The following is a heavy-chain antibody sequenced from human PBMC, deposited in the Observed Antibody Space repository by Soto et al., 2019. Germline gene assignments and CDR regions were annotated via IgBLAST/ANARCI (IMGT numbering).Heavy chain of an antibody. D-gene: IGHD3-9*01. Sequence: PGGSLRLSCAASGFTFSDYYMSWIRQAPGKGLEWVSYISSSGSTIYYADSVKGRFTISRDNAKNSLYLQMNSLRAEDTAVYYCARHRRYYDILTGYRYYYYMDVWGKGTTVTVSS. CDR3: ARHRRYYDILTGYRYYYYMDV. J-gene: IGHJ6*03. V-gene: IGHV3-11*01. CDR1: GFTFSDYY. CDR2: ISSSGSTI.